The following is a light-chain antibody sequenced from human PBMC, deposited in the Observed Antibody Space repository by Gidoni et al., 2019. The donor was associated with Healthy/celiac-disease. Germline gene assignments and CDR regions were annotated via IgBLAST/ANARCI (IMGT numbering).Light chain of an antibody. J-gene: IGKJ1*01. CDR1: QSVSSSY. V-gene: IGKV3-20*01. CDR2: GAS. CDR3: QQYGSSPWT. Sequence: EIVLTQSPGTLSLSPGERATLSCSASQSVSSSYLAWYQQKSGQAPRLLIYGASSRATGIPDRFSGRGSGTDFTLTISRLEPEDFAVYYCQQYGSSPWTFGQGTKVEIK.